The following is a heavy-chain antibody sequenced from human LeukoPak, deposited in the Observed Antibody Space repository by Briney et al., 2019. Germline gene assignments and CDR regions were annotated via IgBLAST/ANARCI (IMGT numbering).Heavy chain of an antibody. J-gene: IGHJ5*02. CDR3: ARHYGP. Sequence: RPSETLSLTCTVSGGSISIYYWSWIRQPPGKGLEWIGYIYNSGSTYYNPSLKSRVTISVDTSKNQFSLRLSSVTAADAAVYYCARHYGPWGQGTLVTVSS. V-gene: IGHV4-59*01. CDR1: GGSISIYY. D-gene: IGHD3-16*01. CDR2: IYNSGST.